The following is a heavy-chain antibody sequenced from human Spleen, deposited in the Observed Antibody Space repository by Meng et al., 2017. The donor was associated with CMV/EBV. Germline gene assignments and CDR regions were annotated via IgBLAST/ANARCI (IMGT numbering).Heavy chain of an antibody. J-gene: IGHJ4*02. CDR1: GFTFSNAW. CDR2: IKSKTDGGTT. D-gene: IGHD3-3*01. Sequence: GESLKISCAASGFTFSNAWMSWVRQAPGKGLEWVGRIKSKTDGGTTDYAAPVKGRFTISRDDSKNTVYLQMNSLKTEDTAVYYCTTDARLFYDFWSGYPAFDYWGQGTLVTVSS. V-gene: IGHV3-15*01. CDR3: TTDARLFYDFWSGYPAFDY.